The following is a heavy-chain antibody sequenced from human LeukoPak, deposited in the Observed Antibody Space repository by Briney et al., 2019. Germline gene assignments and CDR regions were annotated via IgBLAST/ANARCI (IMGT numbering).Heavy chain of an antibody. D-gene: IGHD6-19*01. CDR3: AKDLSSGSRRAY. V-gene: IGHV3-23*01. J-gene: IGHJ4*02. CDR1: GFTFSSYA. CDR2: ISGSGGST. Sequence: GGTLRLSCAASGFTFSSYAMSWVRQAPGKGLEWVSAISGSGGSTYYADSVKGRFTISRDNSKNTLYLQMNSLRAEDTGVYYCAKDLSSGSRRAYWGQGTLVTVSS.